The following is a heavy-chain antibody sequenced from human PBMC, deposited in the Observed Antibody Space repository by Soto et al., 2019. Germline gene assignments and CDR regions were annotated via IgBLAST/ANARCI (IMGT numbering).Heavy chain of an antibody. D-gene: IGHD6-19*01. V-gene: IGHV2-5*02. J-gene: IGHJ5*02. Sequence: QITLKESGPTLVKPTQPLTLTCTFSGFSLSTSGVGVVWIRQPPGKALEWLGIIYWDDDKRYRPSLKSRLTLTKGTSKNQVVLTMAHMDPVGTGTYYCAHNLVAGTSWFDPWGQGTLVTVSS. CDR1: GFSLSTSGVG. CDR3: AHNLVAGTSWFDP. CDR2: IYWDDDK.